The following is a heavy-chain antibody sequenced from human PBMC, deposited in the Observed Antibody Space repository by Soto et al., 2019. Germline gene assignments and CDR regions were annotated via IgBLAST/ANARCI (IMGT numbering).Heavy chain of an antibody. V-gene: IGHV5-51*01. D-gene: IGHD5-18*01. CDR3: ASRHGYSYGYVDF. CDR1: GYRFTTSW. CDR2: IYPGDSDI. Sequence: PGESLKISCKGSGYRFTTSWIAWVRQMPGKGLEWIGIIYPGDSDITYMPTFEGRVIISADNSISTAYLQWTSLQASDTAKYFCASRHGYSYGYVDFWGQGTLVTVSS. J-gene: IGHJ4*03.